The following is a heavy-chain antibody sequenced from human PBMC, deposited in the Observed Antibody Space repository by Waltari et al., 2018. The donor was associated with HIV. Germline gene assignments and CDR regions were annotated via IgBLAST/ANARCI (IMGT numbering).Heavy chain of an antibody. CDR3: ARNSSAKGNRYFYYGLDV. CDR2: MNPNSGNS. J-gene: IGHJ6*02. V-gene: IGHV1-8*01. D-gene: IGHD3-22*01. CDR1: GEPSLTFC. Sequence: VPLVQSGPQVKSPAASVQVSCNASGEPSLTFCFYQARKAQGCGPEWLGRMNPNSGNSASPYIFEDRVTMTRDVSTDTAYMEINGLTPEDTTIYYCARNSSAKGNRYFYYGLDVWGQGTPVTV.